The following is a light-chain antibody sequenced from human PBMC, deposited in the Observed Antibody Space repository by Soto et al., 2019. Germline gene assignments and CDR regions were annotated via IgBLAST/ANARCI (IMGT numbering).Light chain of an antibody. CDR1: HSISNW. V-gene: IGKV1-5*01. CDR2: HAS. CDR3: QQTYSAIT. J-gene: IGKJ5*01. Sequence: IQMTQSPSTLPASVGDRVTVTCRASHSISNWLAWYQKKPGTAPKVLIYHASNLQSGVPSRFSGSGSGTYFTFTISSLQPEDFAVYYCQQTYSAITFGQGTRLE.